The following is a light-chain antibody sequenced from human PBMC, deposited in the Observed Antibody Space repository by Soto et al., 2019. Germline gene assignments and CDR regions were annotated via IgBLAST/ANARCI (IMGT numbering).Light chain of an antibody. CDR3: QQYDNLHL. CDR1: QDISNY. Sequence: DIQMTQSPSSLSASVGDRVTITCQASQDISNYLNWYQQKPRKAPKLLIYDASNLETGVPSRFSGSGSGTDFTFTISSLQPEDIATYYCQQYDNLHLFVGGTKVEIK. V-gene: IGKV1-33*01. CDR2: DAS. J-gene: IGKJ4*01.